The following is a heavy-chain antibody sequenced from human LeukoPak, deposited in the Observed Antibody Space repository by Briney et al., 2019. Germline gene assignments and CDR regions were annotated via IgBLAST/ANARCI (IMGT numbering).Heavy chain of an antibody. Sequence: GGSLRLSCAASGFTFSDYYMSWIRQAPGKGLEWVSYISSSGSTIYYADSVKGRFTISRDNAKNSLYLQMNSLRAEDTAVYYCAKVFGEQWPGAFDIWGQGTMVTVSS. D-gene: IGHD6-19*01. CDR3: AKVFGEQWPGAFDI. CDR1: GFTFSDYY. V-gene: IGHV3-11*01. J-gene: IGHJ3*02. CDR2: ISSSGSTI.